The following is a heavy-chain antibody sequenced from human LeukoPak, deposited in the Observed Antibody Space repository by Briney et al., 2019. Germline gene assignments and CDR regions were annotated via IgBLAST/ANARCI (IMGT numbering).Heavy chain of an antibody. Sequence: SETLSLTCTVSGVSISSYYWSWIRQPAGKGLEWIGRVYTSGSTNYNPSLKSRVTMSVDTSKNQSSLKLSSVTAADTAVYYCPSISGSGNYYSPGHYSYMDVWVKGTTVTVSS. V-gene: IGHV4-4*07. CDR3: PSISGSGNYYSPGHYSYMDV. D-gene: IGHD3-10*01. CDR2: VYTSGST. J-gene: IGHJ6*03. CDR1: GVSISSYY.